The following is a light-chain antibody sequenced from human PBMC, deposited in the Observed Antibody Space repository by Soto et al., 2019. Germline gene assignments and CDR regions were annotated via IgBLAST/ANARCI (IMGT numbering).Light chain of an antibody. CDR3: QQYYNWPPLT. J-gene: IGKJ4*01. Sequence: EIVMTQSPATLSVSPGERATLSCRASLSISNNLAWYQQKPGQAPRLLIYVPSTRATVIPARFSGSGSGTEFTLTISSLQSEDFAVYYCQQYYNWPPLTFGGGTKVEIK. CDR1: LSISNN. CDR2: VPS. V-gene: IGKV3-15*01.